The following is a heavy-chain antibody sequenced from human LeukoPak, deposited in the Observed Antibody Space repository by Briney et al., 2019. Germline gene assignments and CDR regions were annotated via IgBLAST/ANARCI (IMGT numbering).Heavy chain of an antibody. CDR3: ARAEGSSSWYYFDY. CDR1: GYSFTAHY. D-gene: IGHD6-13*01. CDR2: INPNSGGT. Sequence: GASVKVSCKASGYSFTAHYMHWVRQAPGQGLEWMGWINPNSGGTNYAQKFQGRVTMTRDTSISTAYMELSRLRSDDTAVYYCARAEGSSSWYYFDYWGQGTLVTVSS. J-gene: IGHJ4*02. V-gene: IGHV1-2*02.